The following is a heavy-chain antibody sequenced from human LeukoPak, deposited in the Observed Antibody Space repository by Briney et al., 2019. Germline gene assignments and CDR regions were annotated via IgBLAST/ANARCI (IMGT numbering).Heavy chain of an antibody. CDR2: ISYDGSNK. J-gene: IGHJ6*04. Sequence: PGGSLRLSCAASGFTFSSYGMHWVRQAPGKGLEWVAVISYDGSNKYYADSVKGRFTISRDNSKNTLYLQMNSLRAEDTAVYYCAKDESPKYYYGSGSPDVWGKGTTVTVSS. V-gene: IGHV3-30*18. CDR1: GFTFSSYG. D-gene: IGHD3-10*01. CDR3: AKDESPKYYYGSGSPDV.